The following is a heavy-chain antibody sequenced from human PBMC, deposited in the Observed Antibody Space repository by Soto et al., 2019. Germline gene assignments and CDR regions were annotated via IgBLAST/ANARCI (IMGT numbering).Heavy chain of an antibody. CDR1: GYTFTSYD. CDR2: MNPNSGNT. CDR3: ARGLGRQSDCSGGSCYLYNYYYGMDV. Sequence: QVQLVQSGAEVKKPGASVKVSCKASGYTFTSYDINWVRQATGQGLEWMGWMNPNSGNTGYAQKFQGRVTMTRNTSISTHYMELSSLRSEDTAVYYCARGLGRQSDCSGGSCYLYNYYYGMDVWGQGTTVTVSS. V-gene: IGHV1-8*01. D-gene: IGHD2-15*01. J-gene: IGHJ6*02.